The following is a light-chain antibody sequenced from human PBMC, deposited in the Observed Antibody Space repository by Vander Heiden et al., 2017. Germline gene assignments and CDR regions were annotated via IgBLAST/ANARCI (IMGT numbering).Light chain of an antibody. CDR3: SSYGGSNNLL. J-gene: IGLJ2*01. CDR2: EVT. Sequence: QSALTQPPYASGSPEQSVTIPCTGTSSDVGGYNYVSWYQQNPGKAPQLMVYEVTKRPSGVPDRFSGSKSGNTAYLTVSGLQAEDEADYYCSSYGGSNNLLFGGGTKLTVL. CDR1: SSDVGGYNY. V-gene: IGLV2-8*01.